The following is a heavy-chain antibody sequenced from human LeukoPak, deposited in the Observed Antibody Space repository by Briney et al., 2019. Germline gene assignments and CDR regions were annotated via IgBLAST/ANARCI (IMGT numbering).Heavy chain of an antibody. CDR2: ISSSSSTI. D-gene: IGHD3-16*01. Sequence: GGSLRLSCATSGFTFSSYSMNWVRQAPGKGLEWVSYISSSSSTIYYADSVKGRFTISRDNAKNSLYLQMNSLRDEDTAVYYCARFGGWELEYNWFDPWGQGTLVTVSS. J-gene: IGHJ5*02. V-gene: IGHV3-48*02. CDR3: ARFGGWELEYNWFDP. CDR1: GFTFSSYS.